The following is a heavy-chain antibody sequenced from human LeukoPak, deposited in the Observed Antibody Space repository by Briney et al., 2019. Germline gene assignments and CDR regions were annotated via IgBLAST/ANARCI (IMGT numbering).Heavy chain of an antibody. Sequence: SGGSLRLSCAASGFTFSSYGMHWVRQAPGKGLEWVAFIRYDGSNKYYADSVKGRFTIPRDNSKNTLYLQMNSLRAEDTAVYYCASGIFDYWGQGTLVTVSS. CDR3: ASGIFDY. V-gene: IGHV3-30*02. CDR1: GFTFSSYG. J-gene: IGHJ4*02. CDR2: IRYDGSNK.